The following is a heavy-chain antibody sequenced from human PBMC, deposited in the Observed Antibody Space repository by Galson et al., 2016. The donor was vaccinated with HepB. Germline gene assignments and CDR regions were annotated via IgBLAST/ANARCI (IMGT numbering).Heavy chain of an antibody. Sequence: SLRLSCAASGFSFNTNTLTWVRQAPGKGLEWVSTITASGVATYYTDSVKGRFTISRDNSRDTLYLQRNNLRVEDTALYYCAKQHYDIMTSYNPYFDYWGQGTLVTVSS. J-gene: IGHJ4*02. V-gene: IGHV3-23*01. D-gene: IGHD3-9*01. CDR1: GFSFNTNT. CDR2: ITASGVAT. CDR3: AKQHYDIMTSYNPYFDY.